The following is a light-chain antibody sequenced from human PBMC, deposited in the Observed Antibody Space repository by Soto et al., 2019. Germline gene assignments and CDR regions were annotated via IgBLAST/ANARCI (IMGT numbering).Light chain of an antibody. CDR2: DAS. Sequence: DIQMSQCPSILSASLGDRVIITCRASQSISSWLAWYQQKPGKAPKLLIYDASSLESGVPSRFSGSGPGTEFTLTISSLQPDDFATYYCQQYNRTFGQGTKV. V-gene: IGKV1-5*01. J-gene: IGKJ1*01. CDR3: QQYNRT. CDR1: QSISSW.